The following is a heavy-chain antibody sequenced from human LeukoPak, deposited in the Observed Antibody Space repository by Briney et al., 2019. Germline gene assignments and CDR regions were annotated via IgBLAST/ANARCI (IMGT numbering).Heavy chain of an antibody. Sequence: SQTLSLTCAVSGGSISSGGYSWSWIRQPPGKGLEWIGYIYHSGSTYYNPSLKSRVTISVDRSKNQFSLKLSSVTAADTAVYYCARGDGYNFDYWGQGTLVTVSS. D-gene: IGHD5-12*01. CDR2: IYHSGST. CDR1: GGSISSGGYS. V-gene: IGHV4-30-2*01. CDR3: ARGDGYNFDY. J-gene: IGHJ4*02.